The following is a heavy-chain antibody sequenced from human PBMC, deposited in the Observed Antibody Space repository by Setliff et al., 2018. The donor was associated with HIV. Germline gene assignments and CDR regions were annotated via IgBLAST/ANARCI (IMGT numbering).Heavy chain of an antibody. CDR2: INPNTGGT. D-gene: IGHD3-3*01. CDR1: GYIFTIYT. CDR3: GRDPFWSGYDAFDI. J-gene: IGHJ3*02. Sequence: ASVKVSCKASGYIFTIYTIHWVRQAPGQGLEWMGWINPNTGGTNFAQKFQGRVTMTRDTSISTAYMELSRLRSDDTAVYYCGRDPFWSGYDAFDIWGQGTMVTVSS. V-gene: IGHV1-2*02.